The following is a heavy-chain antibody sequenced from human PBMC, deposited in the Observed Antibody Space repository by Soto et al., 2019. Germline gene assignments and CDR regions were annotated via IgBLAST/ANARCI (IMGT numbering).Heavy chain of an antibody. J-gene: IGHJ4*02. CDR1: GDSVRRSGYS. CDR2: IFHTGST. CDR3: ASHYGDYEYYEY. V-gene: IGHV4-30-2*01. Sequence: QLQLQESGSGLVKPSQTLSLTCAVSGDSVRRSGYSWSWIRQPPGKGLEWIGYIFHTGSTSYNLSLSGRATISVDRPKNQFSLKLSSVTAAYTAVYYCASHYGDYEYYEYWGQGTQVTVSS. D-gene: IGHD4-17*01.